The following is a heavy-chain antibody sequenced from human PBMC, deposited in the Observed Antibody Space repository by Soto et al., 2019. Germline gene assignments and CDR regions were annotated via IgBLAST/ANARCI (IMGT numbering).Heavy chain of an antibody. D-gene: IGHD4-17*01. J-gene: IGHJ4*02. V-gene: IGHV3-30*18. CDR1: GFTFSNYA. CDR3: ANSWTTLTTGFDF. CDR2: ISSDGSEK. Sequence: GGSLRLSCVASGFTFSNYAMHWVRQAPGKGLGWVAVISSDGSEKYYLDSVRDRFTISRDNSKNTLYLQMNNLRPEDTAMYYCANSWTTLTTGFDFWGQGALVTVSS.